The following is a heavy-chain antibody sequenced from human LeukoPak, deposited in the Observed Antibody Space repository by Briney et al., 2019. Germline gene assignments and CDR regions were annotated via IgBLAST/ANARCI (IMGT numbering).Heavy chain of an antibody. V-gene: IGHV1-46*01. CDR2: INPSGGST. Sequence: ASVKVSCKASGGTFSRYAISWVRQAPGQGLEWMGLINPSGGSTNFAQRFQGRVTMTRDTSTSTVYMELSSLRSEDTAVYYCARGPRITMVRGGQWYYYMDVWGKGTTVTISS. J-gene: IGHJ6*03. CDR3: ARGPRITMVRGGQWYYYMDV. CDR1: GGTFSRYA. D-gene: IGHD3-10*01.